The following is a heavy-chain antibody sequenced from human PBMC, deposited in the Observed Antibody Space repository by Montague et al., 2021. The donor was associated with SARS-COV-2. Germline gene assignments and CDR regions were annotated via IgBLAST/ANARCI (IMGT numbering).Heavy chain of an antibody. CDR1: GFTFSSYG. Sequence: SLRLSCAASGFTFSSYGMHWVRQAPGKGLEWVAVIWYDGSNKYYADSVKDRFTISRDNSENTLYLQMNSLRAEDTAVYYCARGRQSLYSNYFGGVSPYYFANRGQGTMVTVST. D-gene: IGHD4-11*01. V-gene: IGHV3-33*01. CDR3: ARGRQSLYSNYFGGVSPYYFAN. CDR2: IWYDGSNK. J-gene: IGHJ4*02.